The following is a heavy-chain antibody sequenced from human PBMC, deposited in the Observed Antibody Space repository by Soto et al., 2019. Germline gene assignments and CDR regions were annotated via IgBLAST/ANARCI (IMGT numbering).Heavy chain of an antibody. CDR1: GFTFSSYG. CDR2: ISYDGSNK. Sequence: QVQLVESGGGVVQPGRSLRLSCAASGFTFSSYGMHWVRQAPGKGLEWVAVISYDGSNKYYADSVKGRFTISRDNSKNPLYLQMNSLRAEDTAVYYCAKGGEGSSWDVDYWGQGTLVTVSS. D-gene: IGHD6-13*01. J-gene: IGHJ4*02. V-gene: IGHV3-30*18. CDR3: AKGGEGSSWDVDY.